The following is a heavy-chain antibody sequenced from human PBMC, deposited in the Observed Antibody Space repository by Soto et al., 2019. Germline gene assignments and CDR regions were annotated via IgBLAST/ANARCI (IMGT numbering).Heavy chain of an antibody. V-gene: IGHV1-46*01. D-gene: IGHD5-18*01. Sequence: ASVKVSCKASGYTFTSYYMHWVRQAPGQGLEWMGIINPSGGSTSYAQKFKRRVTMTRDTSTSTVYMELSSLRSEDTAVYYCARDTSPLRGYRDFDYWGQGTLVTVSS. CDR1: GYTFTSYY. J-gene: IGHJ4*02. CDR2: INPSGGST. CDR3: ARDTSPLRGYRDFDY.